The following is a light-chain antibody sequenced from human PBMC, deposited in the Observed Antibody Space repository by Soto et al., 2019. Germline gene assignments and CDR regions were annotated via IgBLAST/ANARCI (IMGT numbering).Light chain of an antibody. CDR1: QGIRND. Sequence: DIHMTKSRSSLSASVGYIVTITCRSSQGIRNDLAWYQQKPGKAPRLLIYDGTTLESGVPSRFSGSGSGTEFTLTISSLQPEDFATYYCQQANSFPRTLGQGTKVDIK. CDR3: QQANSFPRT. J-gene: IGKJ1*01. CDR2: DGT. V-gene: IGKV1-17*01.